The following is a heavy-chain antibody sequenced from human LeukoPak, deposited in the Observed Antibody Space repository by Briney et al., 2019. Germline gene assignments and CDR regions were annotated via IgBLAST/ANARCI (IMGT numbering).Heavy chain of an antibody. CDR1: GGSISSSSYY. D-gene: IGHD3-3*01. CDR3: ASGVDYDFWSGYYTPWFDP. Sequence: SETLSLTCTVSGGSISSSSYYWGWIRQPPGKGLEWIGSIYYSGSTYYNPSLKSRVTISVDTSKNQFSLKLSSVTAADTAVYYCASGVDYDFWSGYYTPWFDPWGQGTLVTVSS. J-gene: IGHJ5*02. CDR2: IYYSGST. V-gene: IGHV4-39*01.